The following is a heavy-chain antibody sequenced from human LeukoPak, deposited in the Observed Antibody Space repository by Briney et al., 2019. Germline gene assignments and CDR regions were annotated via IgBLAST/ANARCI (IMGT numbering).Heavy chain of an antibody. CDR3: ARVLAAAGNNWFDP. J-gene: IGHJ5*02. V-gene: IGHV4-39*07. CDR2: IYYSGST. Sequence: SETLSLTCTVSGGSISSSSYYWGWIRQPPGKGLEWIGSIYYSGSTYYNPSLKSRVTISVDTPQNQFSLKLSSVTAADTAVYYCARVLAAAGNNWFDPWGQGTLVTVSS. D-gene: IGHD6-13*01. CDR1: GGSISSSSYY.